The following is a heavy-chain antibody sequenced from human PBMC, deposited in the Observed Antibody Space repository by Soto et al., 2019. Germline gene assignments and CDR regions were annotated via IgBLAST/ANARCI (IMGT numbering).Heavy chain of an antibody. D-gene: IGHD5-12*01. V-gene: IGHV4-39*01. CDR3: ARHSGHIFFDY. CDR2: IYYSGST. CDR1: GGSISSSSYY. Sequence: SETLSLTCTVSGGSISSSSYYWGWIRQPPGKGLEWIGSIYYSGSTYYNPSLKSRVTISVDTSKNQFSLKLSSVTAADTAVYYCARHSGHIFFDYWGQGTLVTSPQ. J-gene: IGHJ4*02.